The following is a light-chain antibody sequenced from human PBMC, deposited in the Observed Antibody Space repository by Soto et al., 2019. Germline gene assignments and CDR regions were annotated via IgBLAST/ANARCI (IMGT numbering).Light chain of an antibody. CDR2: GAS. CDR1: QSVNKAY. J-gene: IGKJ4*01. V-gene: IGKV3-15*01. Sequence: EMVLTQSPGTLVLSPGDRATLSCRASQSVNKAYLVWYQQKPGQAPRLLIYGASTRATGIPARFSGSGSGTEFTLTISSLQSEDFAVYYCQQYNNWPLTFGGGTKG. CDR3: QQYNNWPLT.